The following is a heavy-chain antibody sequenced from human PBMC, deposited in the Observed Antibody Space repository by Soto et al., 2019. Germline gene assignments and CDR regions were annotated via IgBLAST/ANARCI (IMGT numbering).Heavy chain of an antibody. CDR2: IIPIFGTA. CDR1: GGTFSSYA. CDR3: TRVSADELVGATRAHAFDI. J-gene: IGHJ3*02. V-gene: IGHV1-69*13. Sequence: VASVKVSCKASGGTFSSYAISWVRQAPGQGLEWMGGIIPIFGTANYAQKFQGRVTITADESTSTAYMELSSLRSEDTAVYYCTRVSADELVGATRAHAFDIWGQGTMVTVSS. D-gene: IGHD1-26*01.